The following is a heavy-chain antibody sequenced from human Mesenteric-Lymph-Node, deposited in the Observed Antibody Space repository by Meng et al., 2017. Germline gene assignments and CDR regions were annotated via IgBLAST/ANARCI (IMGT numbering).Heavy chain of an antibody. Sequence: GGSLRLSCAASGFTFSSYAMSWVRQAPGKGLEWVSAISGSGGSTYYADSVKGRFTISRDNSKNTLYLQMNSLRAEDTALYYCAKSLERDYYDSSGMVDYWGQGTLVTVSS. CDR2: ISGSGGST. V-gene: IGHV3-23*01. CDR1: GFTFSSYA. D-gene: IGHD3-22*01. CDR3: AKSLERDYYDSSGMVDY. J-gene: IGHJ4*02.